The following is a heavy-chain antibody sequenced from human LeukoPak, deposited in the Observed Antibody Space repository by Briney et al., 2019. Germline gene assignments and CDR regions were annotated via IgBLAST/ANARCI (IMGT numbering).Heavy chain of an antibody. Sequence: SETLSLTCAVYGGSFSGYYWSWIRQPPRKGLEWIGEINHSGSTNYNPSLKSRVTISVDTSKNRFSLKLSSVTAADTAVYYCARDPIHNWNDSGDYWGQGTLVTVSS. CDR2: INHSGST. CDR3: ARDPIHNWNDSGDY. J-gene: IGHJ4*02. V-gene: IGHV4-34*01. CDR1: GGSFSGYY. D-gene: IGHD1-1*01.